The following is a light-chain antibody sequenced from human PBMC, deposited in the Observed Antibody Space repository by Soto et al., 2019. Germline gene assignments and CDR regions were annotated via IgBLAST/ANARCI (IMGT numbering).Light chain of an antibody. CDR1: QSVLYSSNNKNY. CDR2: WAS. J-gene: IGKJ1*01. V-gene: IGKV4-1*01. Sequence: DIVMTQSPDSLAVSLGERATINCKSSQSVLYSSNNKNYLAWYQQKPGQPPKLLIFWASSRKSGVPDRCSGSGSGTDFTLTISSLQAEDVAVYYCQQYYSTPRTFGQGTKVEIK. CDR3: QQYYSTPRT.